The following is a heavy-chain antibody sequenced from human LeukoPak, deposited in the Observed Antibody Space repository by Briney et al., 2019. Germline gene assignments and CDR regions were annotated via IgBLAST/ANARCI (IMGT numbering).Heavy chain of an antibody. J-gene: IGHJ4*02. CDR2: ISNSGGST. CDR1: GFTFRTYA. D-gene: IGHD6-13*01. CDR3: ALKPLIAAVNDY. Sequence: GGSLRLSCAASGFTFRTYAMTWVRQAPGKGLEWVSAISNSGGSTYYADSVRGRFTISRDNSKNTLYLQMNSLRAEDTAVYYCALKPLIAAVNDYWGQGTLVTVSS. V-gene: IGHV3-23*01.